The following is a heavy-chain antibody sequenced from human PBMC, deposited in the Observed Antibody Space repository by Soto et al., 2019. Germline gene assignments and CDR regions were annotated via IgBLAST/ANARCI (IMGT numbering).Heavy chain of an antibody. CDR2: IYYSGST. D-gene: IGHD3-3*01. Sequence: SETLSLTCTVSGGSISSYYWSWIRQPPGKGPEWIGYIYYSGSTNYNPSLKSRVTISVDTSKNQFSLKLSSVTAADTAVYYCARSVYDFWSGQGAFDIWGQGTMVTVSS. CDR3: ARSVYDFWSGQGAFDI. J-gene: IGHJ3*02. V-gene: IGHV4-59*01. CDR1: GGSISSYY.